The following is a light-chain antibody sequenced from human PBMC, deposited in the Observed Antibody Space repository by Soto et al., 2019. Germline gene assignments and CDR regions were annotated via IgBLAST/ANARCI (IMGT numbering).Light chain of an antibody. CDR1: SSNIGRNT. CDR3: SAWDYSLNGPI. V-gene: IGLV1-44*01. Sequence: QSVLTQPPSASGTPGQRVTISCAGSSSNIGRNTVNWYHQLPGTAPKLLIYNDNQRPSGVPDRLSGSKSGTSASLAISGLQSEDEADYYCSAWDYSLNGPIFGGGTKLTVL. CDR2: NDN. J-gene: IGLJ2*01.